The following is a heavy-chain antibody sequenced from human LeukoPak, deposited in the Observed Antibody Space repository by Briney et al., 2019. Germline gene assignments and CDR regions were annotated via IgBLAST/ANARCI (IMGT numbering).Heavy chain of an antibody. CDR1: GVTFFTYG. V-gene: IGHV3-30*02. Sequence: GGSPRLSCAASGVTFFTYGMHWGRQAPGKGLEWVAFIRYDGSNKYYADSVEGRFTTSRDNSKNTLYLQMNSLRPEDTAVYYSARLATHGEYWGQGTMVT. J-gene: IGHJ4*02. CDR3: ARLATHGEY. D-gene: IGHD3-10*01. CDR2: IRYDGSNK.